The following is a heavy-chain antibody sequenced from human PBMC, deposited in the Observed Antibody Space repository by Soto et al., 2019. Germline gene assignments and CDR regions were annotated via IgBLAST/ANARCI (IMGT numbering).Heavy chain of an antibody. D-gene: IGHD2-21*01. CDR2: IEGGGGT. CDR1: GFTLSIYA. CDR3: AKDAPGDGWLSDY. V-gene: IGHV3-23*01. Sequence: GGSLRLSCAASGFTLSIYAMSWVRQAPGKGLEWVSTIEGGGGTSYADFVRGRFTISRDSSKNTLYLQMNGLRAEDTAIYYCAKDAPGDGWLSDYWGLGTLVTVSS. J-gene: IGHJ4*02.